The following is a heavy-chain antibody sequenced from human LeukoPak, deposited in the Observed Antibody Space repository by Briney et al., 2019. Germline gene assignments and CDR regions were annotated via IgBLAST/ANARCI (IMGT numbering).Heavy chain of an antibody. CDR1: AFTFSASG. D-gene: IGHD1-26*01. V-gene: IGHV3-23*01. Sequence: PRGSLRLSCEASAFTFSASGMTWVRHRPGKGLEWVTGISTGGTETYYADSVRGRATIHRDSLVNTVYLLMDNLRVEDTALYFCAKDGAQPGYYFDFWGQGALVTVSS. CDR3: AKDGAQPGYYFDF. J-gene: IGHJ4*02. CDR2: ISTGGTET.